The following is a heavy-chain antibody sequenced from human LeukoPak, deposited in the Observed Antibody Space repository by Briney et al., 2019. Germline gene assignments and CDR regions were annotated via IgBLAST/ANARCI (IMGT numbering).Heavy chain of an antibody. V-gene: IGHV4-39*01. CDR1: GGSITTSDNY. CDR3: ARHRRIAVAGTPRWFDP. CDR2: VHNSGST. Sequence: SETLSLTCIVSGGSITTSDNYWGWIRQPPGKGLEWIGAVHNSGSTYYNPSLKSRVTMSIDRSTNRFSLKLSSVTAADTAVYYCARHRRIAVAGTPRWFDPWGQGTLVTVSS. D-gene: IGHD6-19*01. J-gene: IGHJ5*02.